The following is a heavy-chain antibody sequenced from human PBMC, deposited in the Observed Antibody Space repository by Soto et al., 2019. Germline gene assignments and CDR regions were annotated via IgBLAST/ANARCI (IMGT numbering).Heavy chain of an antibody. CDR3: ARDPGPVWFGELSQTNYYYYYMDV. V-gene: IGHV3-66*01. J-gene: IGHJ6*03. CDR1: GFTVSSNY. Sequence: GGSLRLSCAASGFTVSSNYMSWVRQAPGKGLEWVSVIYSGGSTYYADSVKGRFTISRDNSKNTRYLQMNSLGAEDTAVYYCARDPGPVWFGELSQTNYYYYYMDVWGKGTTVTVSS. CDR2: IYSGGST. D-gene: IGHD3-10*01.